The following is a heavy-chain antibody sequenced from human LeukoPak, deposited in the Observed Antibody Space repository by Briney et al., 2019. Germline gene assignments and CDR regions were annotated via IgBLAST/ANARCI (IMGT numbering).Heavy chain of an antibody. V-gene: IGHV7-4-1*02. CDR1: GYTFTSYA. Sequence: ASVKVSCKASGYTFTSYAMNWVRQAPGQGLEWMGWINTNTGNPTYAQGFTGRFVFSLDTSVSTAYLQMSSLKAEDTAVYYCARDWGGYSYGDCYYSYMDVWGKGPAVTVSS. D-gene: IGHD5-18*01. J-gene: IGHJ6*03. CDR2: INTNTGNP. CDR3: ARDWGGYSYGDCYYSYMDV.